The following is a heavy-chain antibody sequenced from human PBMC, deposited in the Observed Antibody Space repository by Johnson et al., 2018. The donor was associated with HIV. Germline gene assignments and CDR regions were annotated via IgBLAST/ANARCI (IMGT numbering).Heavy chain of an antibody. CDR3: ARGSGHHPGAFDI. CDR1: GFTFSSYG. D-gene: IGHD6-19*01. CDR2: ISYDGSDK. J-gene: IGHJ3*02. Sequence: QMLLVESGGGVVQPGRSLRLSCVASGFTFSSYGMNWVRQAPGKGLEWVAVISYDGSDKYYADSVKGRLTISRDNSKNTLYLQMNSLRAEDTAVYYCARGSGHHPGAFDIWGQGTMVTVSS. V-gene: IGHV3-30*03.